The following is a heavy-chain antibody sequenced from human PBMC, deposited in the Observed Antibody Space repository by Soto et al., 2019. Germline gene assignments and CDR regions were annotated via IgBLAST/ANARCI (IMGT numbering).Heavy chain of an antibody. J-gene: IGHJ5*02. CDR2: FDPEDGET. V-gene: IGHV1-24*01. Sequence: ASVKVSCKVSGYTLTELSMHWVRQAPGKGLEWMGGFDPEDGETIYAQKFQGRVTMTEDTSTDTAYMELSSLRSEDTAVYYCATDLGYCSGGSCLGGWFDPWGQGTLVTVSS. CDR3: ATDLGYCSGGSCLGGWFDP. CDR1: GYTLTELS. D-gene: IGHD2-15*01.